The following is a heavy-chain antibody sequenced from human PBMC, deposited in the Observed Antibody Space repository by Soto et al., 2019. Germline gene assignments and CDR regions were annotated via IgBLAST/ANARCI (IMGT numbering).Heavy chain of an antibody. CDR1: GFTFSSYG. D-gene: IGHD6-19*01. V-gene: IGHV3-30*18. CDR2: ISYDGSNK. Sequence: QVQLVESGGGVVQPGRSLRLSCAASGFTFSSYGMHWVRQAPGKGLEWVAVISYDGSNKYYADSVKGRFTISRDNSKNTLYLQMNSLRAEDTAVYYCAKDLDSSGLNGYWGQGTLVTVSS. CDR3: AKDLDSSGLNGY. J-gene: IGHJ4*02.